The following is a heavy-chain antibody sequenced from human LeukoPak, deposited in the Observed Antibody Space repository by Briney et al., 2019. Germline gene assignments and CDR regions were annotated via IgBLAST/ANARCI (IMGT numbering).Heavy chain of an antibody. CDR1: GGPVSSTRHY. CDR2: MYYSGST. CDR3: ARLLKYSGSYYCDF. V-gene: IGHV4-39*01. D-gene: IGHD1-26*01. Sequence: PSETLSLTCTVSGGPVSSTRHYWGWIRQPPGKGLEWIGSMYYSGSTYYNPSLRSRVTTSVDTTKNQFSLKLGSVTAADTAVYYCARLLKYSGSYYCDFWGQGTLVTVSS. J-gene: IGHJ4*02.